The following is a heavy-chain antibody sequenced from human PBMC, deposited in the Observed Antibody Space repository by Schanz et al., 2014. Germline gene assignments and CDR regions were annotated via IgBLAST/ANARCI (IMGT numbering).Heavy chain of an antibody. V-gene: IGHV3-23*04. CDR2: INTGVNT. Sequence: EVQLVESGGGWVQPGGSLRLSCAASGFTFTNYAMSWVRQAPGKGLEWVSAINTGVNTYYADSVRGRFTMSRDNSKNTLYLQMNSLRAGDAAVYYCARGLIAAAGGAFDYWGQGTLVDVSA. J-gene: IGHJ4*02. CDR3: ARGLIAAAGGAFDY. D-gene: IGHD6-13*01. CDR1: GFTFTNYA.